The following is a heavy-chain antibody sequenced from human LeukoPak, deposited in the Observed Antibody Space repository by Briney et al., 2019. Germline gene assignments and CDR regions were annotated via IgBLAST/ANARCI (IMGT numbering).Heavy chain of an antibody. Sequence: SETLSLTCTVSGGSISSGDYYWSWIRQPPGKGLEWIGYIYYSGSTYYNPSLKSRVTISVDTSKNQFSLKLSSVTAADTAVYYCARDRGPDYGGPGNYGMVVWGQGTTVTVSS. CDR2: IYYSGST. V-gene: IGHV4-30-4*01. D-gene: IGHD4-17*01. J-gene: IGHJ6*02. CDR3: ARDRGPDYGGPGNYGMVV. CDR1: GGSISSGDYY.